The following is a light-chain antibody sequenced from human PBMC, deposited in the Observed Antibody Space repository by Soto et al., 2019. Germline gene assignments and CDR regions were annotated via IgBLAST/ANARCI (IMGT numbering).Light chain of an antibody. V-gene: IGLV1-47*01. CDR2: RNN. J-gene: IGLJ1*01. Sequence: QCVLTEPPSAAGSPGQGVTISCSGSTANIGSNYVYWYQQLPATAPKLLIYRNNQRPSGVPDRFSGSKSGTSASLAISGLRSDDEADYFCATWDDSLNGFYVFGTGTKVTVL. CDR1: TANIGSNY. CDR3: ATWDDSLNGFYV.